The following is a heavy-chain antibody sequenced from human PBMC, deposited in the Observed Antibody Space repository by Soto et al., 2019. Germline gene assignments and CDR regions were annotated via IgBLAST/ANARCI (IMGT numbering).Heavy chain of an antibody. CDR1: GFTFSSYA. D-gene: IGHD3-10*01. V-gene: IGHV3-30-3*01. J-gene: IGHJ3*02. CDR2: ISYDGSNK. CDR3: ARDIRITMVRGVIIHNDAFDI. Sequence: HPGGSLRLSCAASGFTFSSYAMHWVRQAPGKGLEWLAVISYDGSNKYYADSVKGRFTISRDNSKNTLYLQMDSLRAEDTAVYYCARDIRITMVRGVIIHNDAFDIWGQGTMVTVSS.